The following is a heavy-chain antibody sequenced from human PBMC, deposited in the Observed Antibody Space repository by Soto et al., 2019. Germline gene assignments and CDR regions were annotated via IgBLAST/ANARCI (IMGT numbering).Heavy chain of an antibody. J-gene: IGHJ6*03. CDR2: INAGNGNT. D-gene: IGHD3-3*01. V-gene: IGHV1-3*01. Sequence: ASVKVSCKASGGTFSSYAISWVRQAPGQGLEWMGGINAGNGNTKYSQKFQGRVTITRDTSASTAYMELSSLRSEDTAVYYCARADDFWSGHAVDMDVWGKGTTVTVSS. CDR1: GGTFSSYA. CDR3: ARADDFWSGHAVDMDV.